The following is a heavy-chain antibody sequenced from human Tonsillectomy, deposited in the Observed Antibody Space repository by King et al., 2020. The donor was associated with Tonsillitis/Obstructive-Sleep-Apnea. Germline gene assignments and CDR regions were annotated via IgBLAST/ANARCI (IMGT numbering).Heavy chain of an antibody. D-gene: IGHD5-24*01. J-gene: IGHJ3*02. Sequence: VQLVESGSELKKPGASVKVSCKASGYTFTNYAMNWVRQAPGQGLEWMGWINTNTGNPTYAQGFTGRFVFSLDTSVSTAYLQISSLKAEDTAVYYCARGGSVLPWLRRHHDAFDIWGQGTMVTVSS. CDR2: INTNTGNP. CDR1: GYTFTNYA. CDR3: ARGGSVLPWLRRHHDAFDI. V-gene: IGHV7-4-1*02.